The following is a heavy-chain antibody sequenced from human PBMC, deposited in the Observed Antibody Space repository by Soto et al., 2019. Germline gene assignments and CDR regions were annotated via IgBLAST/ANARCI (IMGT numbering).Heavy chain of an antibody. Sequence: EVQLVESGGGLVQPGGSLRLSCVASRFSLSTYWMYWVRQAPGKGLMWVSRINSDGGIINYADCVKGRFTISRDNAKNTLYLQMNSLRVNDTDVYYCARDLGKYDRHYFDNWGQGTLVTVSS. J-gene: IGHJ4*02. V-gene: IGHV3-74*01. CDR2: INSDGGII. CDR3: ARDLGKYDRHYFDN. CDR1: RFSLSTYW. D-gene: IGHD3-9*01.